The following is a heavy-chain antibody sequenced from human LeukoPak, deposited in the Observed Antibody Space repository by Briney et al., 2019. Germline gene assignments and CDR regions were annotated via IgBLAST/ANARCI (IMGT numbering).Heavy chain of an antibody. CDR2: IYYSGST. Sequence: PSETLSLTCTASGGSISSYYWSWIRQPPGKGLEWIGYIYYSGSTNYNPSLKSRVTISVDTSKNQFSLKLSSVTAADTAVYYCARSVEGYCRGGSCYSYSYYMDVWGKGTTVTVSS. V-gene: IGHV4-59*01. CDR1: GGSISSYY. D-gene: IGHD2-15*01. J-gene: IGHJ6*03. CDR3: ARSVEGYCRGGSCYSYSYYMDV.